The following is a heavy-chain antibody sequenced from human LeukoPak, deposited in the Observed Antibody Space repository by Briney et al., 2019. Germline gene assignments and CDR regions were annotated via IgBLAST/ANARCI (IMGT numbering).Heavy chain of an antibody. D-gene: IGHD3-10*01. CDR2: IYYSGNT. CDR3: ARLVWFGDLLHVFDY. V-gene: IGHV4-39*01. J-gene: IGHJ4*02. CDR1: GGSISSSTYY. Sequence: PSETLSLTCTVSGGSISSSTYYWGWIRQPPGKGLEWIGMIYYSGNTDYNLSLQSRVSMSVDTSKNQFSLKLTSVAAADTAIYYCARLVWFGDLLHVFDYWAQGTLVTVSS.